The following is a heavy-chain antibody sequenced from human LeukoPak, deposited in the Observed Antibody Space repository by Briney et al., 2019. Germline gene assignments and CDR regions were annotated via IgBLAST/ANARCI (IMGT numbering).Heavy chain of an antibody. J-gene: IGHJ4*02. CDR3: AKEPFRRITMIVVVLYYFDY. V-gene: IGHV3-23*01. CDR1: GLTFSSYA. CDR2: ISGSGGST. D-gene: IGHD3-22*01. Sequence: GGSLRLSCAASGLTFSSYAMSWVRQAPGKGLEWVSAISGSGGSTYYADSVKGRFTISRDNSKNTLYLQMNSLRAEDTAVYYCAKEPFRRITMIVVVLYYFDYWGQGTLVTVSS.